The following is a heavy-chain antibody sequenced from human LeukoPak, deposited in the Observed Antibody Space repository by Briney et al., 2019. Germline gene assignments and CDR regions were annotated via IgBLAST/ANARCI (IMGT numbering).Heavy chain of an antibody. Sequence: SQTLSLTCTVSGGSISSGGYYWSWIRQHPGRGLEWIGCIYYSGSTYYNPSLKSRVTISVDTSKNQFSLKLSSVTAADTAVYYCATKGYYYDSSGYYKYDYWGQGTLVTVSS. CDR2: IYYSGST. V-gene: IGHV4-31*03. CDR1: GGSISSGGYY. J-gene: IGHJ4*02. CDR3: ATKGYYYDSSGYYKYDY. D-gene: IGHD3-22*01.